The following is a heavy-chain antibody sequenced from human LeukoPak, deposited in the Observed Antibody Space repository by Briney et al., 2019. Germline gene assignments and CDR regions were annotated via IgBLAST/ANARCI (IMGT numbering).Heavy chain of an antibody. CDR2: VSGYNGNT. Sequence: GASVKVSCKTSGYTFSRHGITWVRQAPGQGLEWMGSVSGYNGNTNYAQNVQGRVTMTTDTSTNTAYMELRSLRSDDTAVYYCAKDIHPGLDSGASCCFDYWGQGTPVTVSS. J-gene: IGHJ4*02. CDR3: AKDIHPGLDSGASCCFDY. CDR1: GYTFSRHG. V-gene: IGHV1-18*01. D-gene: IGHD3-22*01.